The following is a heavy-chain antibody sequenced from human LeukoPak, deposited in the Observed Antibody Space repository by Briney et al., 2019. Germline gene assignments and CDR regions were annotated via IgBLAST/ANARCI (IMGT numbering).Heavy chain of an antibody. Sequence: SETLSLTCAVSGASTTGGYYWTWIRQPPGKGLEWIGYLGNPNYNPSLKSRVTIPGDRSKNQFSLKLNSVTTADTAVCYCSTYRGGGGGVGYWGQGTLVTVSS. J-gene: IGHJ4*02. CDR1: GASTTGGYY. CDR3: STYRGGGGGVGY. D-gene: IGHD6-19*01. V-gene: IGHV4-61*08. CDR2: LGNP.